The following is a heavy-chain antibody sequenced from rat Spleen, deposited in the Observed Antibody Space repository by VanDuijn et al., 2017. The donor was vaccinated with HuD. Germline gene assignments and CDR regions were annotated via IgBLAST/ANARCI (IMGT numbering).Heavy chain of an antibody. Sequence: EVQLVESGGGLVQPGRSMKLSCAASGFTFSNYGMHWIRQAPTKGLEWVASISTSGGSTYYRDSVKGRFTVSRDNAKSTLYLQMDSLRSEDTATYYCASRDYWGQGVMVTVSS. V-gene: IGHV5-19*01. CDR3: ASRDY. CDR1: GFTFSNYG. J-gene: IGHJ2*01. CDR2: ISTSGGST.